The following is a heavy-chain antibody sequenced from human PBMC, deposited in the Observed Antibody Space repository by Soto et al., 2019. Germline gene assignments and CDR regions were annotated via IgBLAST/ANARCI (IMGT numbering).Heavy chain of an antibody. D-gene: IGHD2-15*01. V-gene: IGHV4-31*03. J-gene: IGHJ4*02. CDR1: GGSISSGAYY. Sequence: QVQLQESGPGLVKPSQTLSLTCTVSGGSISSGAYYWSWIRQHPGKGLEWIGYIYYSGSTYYNQSLKSRVTISVATSKNQFSLKLSSVTAADTAVYYCASSSGARYYDYWGQGTLVTVSS. CDR3: ASSSGARYYDY. CDR2: IYYSGST.